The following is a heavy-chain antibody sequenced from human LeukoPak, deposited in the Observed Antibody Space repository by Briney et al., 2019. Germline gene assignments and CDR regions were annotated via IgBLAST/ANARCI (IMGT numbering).Heavy chain of an antibody. V-gene: IGHV4-31*03. J-gene: IGHJ4*02. D-gene: IGHD7-27*01. CDR1: GGSISSGGYY. CDR2: IYYSGST. Sequence: SQTLSLTCTVSGGSISSGGYYWSWIRQHPGKGLEWIGYIYYSGSTYYNPSLKSRVTISVDTSKNQFSLKLSSVTAADTAVYYCARGRETGAGDYFDYWGQGTLVTVSS. CDR3: ARGRETGAGDYFDY.